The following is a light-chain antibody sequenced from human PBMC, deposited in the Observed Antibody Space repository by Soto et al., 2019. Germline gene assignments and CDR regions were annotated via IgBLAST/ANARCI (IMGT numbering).Light chain of an antibody. CDR3: QQRSDWPST. CDR2: DSS. Sequence: EIVLTQSPATLSLSPGERATLSCRASQSVGTYFAWHQQKHGQAPRLLIYDSSNRATSITARFSGSGYGTNFTLTIRSPEPEDFAAYCCQQRSDWPSTVGGEKKVEIK. CDR1: QSVGTY. J-gene: IGKJ4*01. V-gene: IGKV3-11*01.